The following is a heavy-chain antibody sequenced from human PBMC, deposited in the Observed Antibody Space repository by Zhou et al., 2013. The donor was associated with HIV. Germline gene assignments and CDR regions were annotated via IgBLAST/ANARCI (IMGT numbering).Heavy chain of an antibody. V-gene: IGHV1-69*17. CDR3: ASGTHDLRALSWLSDN. J-gene: IGHJ4*02. CDR2: VIPVLGIA. D-gene: IGHD3-16*02. Sequence: QVQMVQSGAEVKSPGSSVKVSCKASGGIFNDVALTWVRQAPGNGLEWVGGVIPVLGIAHYSQKFQGRVTISADKSKTNSYLEVTSLRSEDTALYFCASGTHDLRALSWLSDNWGQGTLVTVSS. CDR1: GGIFNDVA.